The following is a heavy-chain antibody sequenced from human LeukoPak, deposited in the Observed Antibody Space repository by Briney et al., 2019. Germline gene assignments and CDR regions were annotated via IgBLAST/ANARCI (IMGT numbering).Heavy chain of an antibody. V-gene: IGHV4-34*01. CDR3: ARGYCSSTSCLGWFDP. CDR2: INHSGST. J-gene: IGHJ5*02. CDR1: GGSFSGYY. Sequence: SETLSLTCAVYGGSFSGYYWSWTRQPPGKGLEWIGEINHSGSTNYNPSLKSRVTISVDTSKNQFSLKLSSVTAADTAVYYCARGYCSSTSCLGWFDPWGQGTLVTVSS. D-gene: IGHD2-2*01.